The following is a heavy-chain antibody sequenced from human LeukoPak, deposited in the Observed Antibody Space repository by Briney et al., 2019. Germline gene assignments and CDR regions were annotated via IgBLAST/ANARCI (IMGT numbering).Heavy chain of an antibody. D-gene: IGHD2-15*01. CDR3: ARAACSGGNCHFSHFRPRFYFDY. CDR1: GFTFSSYW. J-gene: IGHJ4*02. CDR2: IKQDGSEK. Sequence: GGSLRLSCAASGFTFSSYWMSWVRQAPGKGLEWVANIKQDGSEKYYVDPVKGRFTISRDNAKNSLYLQMNSLRAEDTAVYYCARAACSGGNCHFSHFRPRFYFDYWGQGTLVTVSS. V-gene: IGHV3-7*01.